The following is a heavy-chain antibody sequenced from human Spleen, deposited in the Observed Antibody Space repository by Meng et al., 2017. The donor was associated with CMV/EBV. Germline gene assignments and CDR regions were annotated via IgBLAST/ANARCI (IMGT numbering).Heavy chain of an antibody. CDR3: GRDRSSNSCWFDP. CDR1: GYSFTSYG. Sequence: ASVKVSCKASGYSFTSYGISWVRQAPGQGLEWMGWISTYNGNTNYAQRLQGRVTMTTDTSTSTAYMELRSLRSDDTAVYYCGRDRSSNSCWFDPWGQGTLVTVSS. V-gene: IGHV1-18*01. J-gene: IGHJ5*02. D-gene: IGHD2-2*01. CDR2: ISTYNGNT.